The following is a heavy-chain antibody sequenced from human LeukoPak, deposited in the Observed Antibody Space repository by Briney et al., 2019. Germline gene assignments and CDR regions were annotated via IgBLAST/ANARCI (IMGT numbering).Heavy chain of an antibody. V-gene: IGHV1-24*01. CDR1: GYTLTELS. J-gene: IGHJ3*02. Sequence: EASVKVSCKVSGYTLTELSMHWVRQAPGKGLEWMGGFDPEDGETIYAQKFQGRVTMTEDTSTDTAYMELSSLRSEDTAVYYCARDLGSGKLYDAFDIWGQGTMVTVSS. CDR3: ARDLGSGKLYDAFDI. D-gene: IGHD3-10*01. CDR2: FDPEDGET.